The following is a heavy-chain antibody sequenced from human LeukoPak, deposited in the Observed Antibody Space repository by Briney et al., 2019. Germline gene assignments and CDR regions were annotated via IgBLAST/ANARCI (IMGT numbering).Heavy chain of an antibody. V-gene: IGHV1-46*01. CDR3: ARDPQSDYYGSGRLNYYYYYGMDV. J-gene: IGHJ6*02. CDR1: GYTFTSYY. CDR2: INPSGGST. D-gene: IGHD3-10*01. Sequence: GASVKVSCKASGYTFTSYYMHWVRQAPGQGLEWMGIINPSGGSTSYAQKFQGRVTMTRDTSASTAYMELSSLRSEDTAVYYCARDPQSDYYGSGRLNYYYYYGMDVWGQGTTVTVSS.